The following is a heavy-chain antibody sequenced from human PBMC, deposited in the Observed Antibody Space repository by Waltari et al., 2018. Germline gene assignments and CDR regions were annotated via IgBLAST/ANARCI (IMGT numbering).Heavy chain of an antibody. CDR1: GFTFSRYS. V-gene: IGHV3-21*01. J-gene: IGHJ4*02. CDR2: ISSSSSYI. Sequence: EVQLVESGGGLVKPGGSLRLSCAASGFTFSRYSMNWVRQAPGNGLEWVSSISSSSSYIYYADSVKGRFTISRDNAKNSLYLQMNSLRAEDTAVYYCAREGPYYFDYWGQGTLVTVSS. CDR3: AREGPYYFDY.